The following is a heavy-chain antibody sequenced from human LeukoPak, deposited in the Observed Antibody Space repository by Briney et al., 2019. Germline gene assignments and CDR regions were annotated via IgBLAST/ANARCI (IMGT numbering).Heavy chain of an antibody. V-gene: IGHV4-59*01. CDR1: GGSISSYY. CDR2: IXYXGXX. D-gene: IGHD4-17*01. J-gene: IGHJ4*02. Sequence: PSETLSLTCTVSGGSISSYYWSWIRQPPGXGLXWXGXIXYXGXXXXXXXXXXXXTISXDTSKNQFSLKLSSVTAADTAVYYCARDNYGRLDYWGQGTLVTVSS. CDR3: ARDNYGRLDY.